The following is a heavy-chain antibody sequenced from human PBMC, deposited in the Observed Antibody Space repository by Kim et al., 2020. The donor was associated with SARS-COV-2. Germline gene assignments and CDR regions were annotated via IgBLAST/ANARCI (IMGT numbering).Heavy chain of an antibody. CDR2: IYSGGTT. CDR1: GFTVSNNY. V-gene: IGHV3-53*01. D-gene: IGHD3-10*01. J-gene: IGHJ4*02. Sequence: GGSLRLSCAASGFTVSNNYMSWVRQAPGMGLELVSVIYSGGTTEYSDSVKDRFTIARDTSKNALFLQMNSLRADDTAVYYCARGRLGVNMDYWGQGTLVTVSS. CDR3: ARGRLGVNMDY.